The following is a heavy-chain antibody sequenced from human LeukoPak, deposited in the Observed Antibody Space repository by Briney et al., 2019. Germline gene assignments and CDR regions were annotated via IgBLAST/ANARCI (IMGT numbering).Heavy chain of an antibody. D-gene: IGHD5-12*01. Sequence: PGGSLRLSCAASGFTFSSYAMSWVRQAPGKGLERVSTISGSFGSTYYADSVEGRFTISRDNSMNTMSLQLNSLRAEDTAVYYCAQSPKIVTTPRFEYWGQGTLVTVSS. CDR1: GFTFSSYA. J-gene: IGHJ4*02. CDR2: ISGSFGST. CDR3: AQSPKIVTTPRFEY. V-gene: IGHV3-23*01.